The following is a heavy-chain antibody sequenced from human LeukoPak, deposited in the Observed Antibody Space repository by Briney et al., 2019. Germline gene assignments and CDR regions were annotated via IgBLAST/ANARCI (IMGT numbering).Heavy chain of an antibody. D-gene: IGHD6-19*01. CDR2: IYHSGST. Sequence: SETLSLTCAVSGGSITSSNWWSWVRQPPGKGLEWIGEIYHSGSTNYNPSLKSRVTISVDKSKNQFSLKLSSVTAADTAVYYCARRFGIAVAGFTHAFDIWGQGTMVTVSS. CDR3: ARRFGIAVAGFTHAFDI. J-gene: IGHJ3*02. CDR1: GGSITSSNW. V-gene: IGHV4-4*02.